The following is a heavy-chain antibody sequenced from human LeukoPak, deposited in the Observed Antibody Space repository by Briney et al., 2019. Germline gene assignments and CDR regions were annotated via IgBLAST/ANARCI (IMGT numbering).Heavy chain of an antibody. V-gene: IGHV3-21*01. J-gene: IGHJ4*02. CDR2: ISSSTTYI. Sequence: GESLRLSCAASGFTFSTYEASWVRQAPGKGLEWVASISSSTTYIYYADSLKGRFTISRDDAKNSLYLQMSSLRAEDTAVYYCAREVIGGNPAWGQGTLVTVSS. D-gene: IGHD4-23*01. CDR1: GFTFSTYE. CDR3: AREVIGGNPA.